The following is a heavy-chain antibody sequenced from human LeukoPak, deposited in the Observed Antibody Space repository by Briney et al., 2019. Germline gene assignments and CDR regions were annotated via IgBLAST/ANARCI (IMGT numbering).Heavy chain of an antibody. V-gene: IGHV1-69*05. CDR1: GGTFSSYA. D-gene: IGHD4-17*01. Sequence: ASAKVSCKASGGTFSSYAISWVRQAPGQGLEWMGRIIPIFGTANYAQKFQGRVTITTDESTSTAYMELSSLRSEDTAVYYCARGGRYGDYVTYWGQGTLVTVSS. CDR3: ARGGRYGDYVTY. CDR2: IIPIFGTA. J-gene: IGHJ4*02.